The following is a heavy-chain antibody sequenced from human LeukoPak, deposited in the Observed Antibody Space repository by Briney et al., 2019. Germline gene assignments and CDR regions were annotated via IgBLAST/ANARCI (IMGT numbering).Heavy chain of an antibody. J-gene: IGHJ6*03. V-gene: IGHV3-23*01. Sequence: GGSLRLSRAASGFTFSSYAMSWVRQAPGKGLEWVSAISGSGGSTYYADSVKGRFTISRDNSKNTLYLQMNSLRAEDTAVYYCAKSNYSGSYYNMDFWCKGTTVTVSS. CDR3: AKSNYSGSYYNMDF. CDR1: GFTFSSYA. CDR2: ISGSGGST. D-gene: IGHD1-26*01.